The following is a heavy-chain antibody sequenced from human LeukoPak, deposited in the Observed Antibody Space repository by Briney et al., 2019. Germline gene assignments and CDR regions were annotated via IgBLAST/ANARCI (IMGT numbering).Heavy chain of an antibody. CDR1: GFTFSSYA. D-gene: IGHD1-20*01. J-gene: IGHJ4*02. Sequence: PGGSLRLSCAASGFTFSSYAMSWVRQAPGEGLEWVSAISGSGGSTYYADSVKGRFTISRDNSKNTLYLQMNSLRVEDTAVYYCVPLNWNPPGDFDRWGQGTLVTVSS. V-gene: IGHV3-23*01. CDR2: ISGSGGST. CDR3: VPLNWNPPGDFDR.